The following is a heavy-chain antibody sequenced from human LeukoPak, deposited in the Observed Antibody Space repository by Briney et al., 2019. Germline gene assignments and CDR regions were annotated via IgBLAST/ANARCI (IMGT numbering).Heavy chain of an antibody. V-gene: IGHV4-59*08. D-gene: IGHD1-26*01. J-gene: IGHJ4*02. CDR3: ARHAYFNSGSYWDY. Sequence: PSETLSLTCTVSGGSISSYYWSWIRQPPGKGLEWIGYIYYSGSTNYNPSLKSRVTISVDMSKNQFSLKLSSVTAADTAVYYCARHAYFNSGSYWDYWGQGTLVTVSS. CDR1: GGSISSYY. CDR2: IYYSGST.